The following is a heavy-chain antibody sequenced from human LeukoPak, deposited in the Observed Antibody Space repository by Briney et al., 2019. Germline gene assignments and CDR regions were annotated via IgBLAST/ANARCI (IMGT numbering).Heavy chain of an antibody. CDR2: IYYSGST. Sequence: SQTLSLTCTVSGGSISSGGYYWSWIRQHPGKGLEWIGYIYYSGSTYYNPSLKSRVTISVDTSKNQFSLKLTSVTAADTAVYYCARGGRVVPVDAFDIWGQGTMVTVSS. CDR1: GGSISSGGYY. CDR3: ARGGRVVPVDAFDI. J-gene: IGHJ3*02. V-gene: IGHV4-31*03. D-gene: IGHD2-2*01.